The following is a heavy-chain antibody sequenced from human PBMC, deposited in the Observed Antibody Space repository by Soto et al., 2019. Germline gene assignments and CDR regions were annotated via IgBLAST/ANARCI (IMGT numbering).Heavy chain of an antibody. J-gene: IGHJ1*01. CDR1: GGSFSGYY. CDR3: ARGRMGYFQH. V-gene: IGHV4-34*01. Sequence: QVQLQQWGAGLLKPSETLSLTCAVYGGSFSGYYWSWIRQPPGKGLEWIGEINHSGSTNYNPSLNSRVTISVDTSKNQFSLKLSSVTAADTAVYYCARGRMGYFQHWGQGTLVTVSS. D-gene: IGHD2-8*01. CDR2: INHSGST.